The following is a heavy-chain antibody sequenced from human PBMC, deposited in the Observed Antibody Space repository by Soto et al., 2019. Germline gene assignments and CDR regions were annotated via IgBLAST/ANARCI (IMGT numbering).Heavy chain of an antibody. D-gene: IGHD4-17*01. CDR1: GFTFSSYG. Sequence: GGSLRLSCAASGFTFSSYGMHWVRQAPGKGLEWVAVISYDGSNKYYADSVKGRFTISRDNSKNTLYLQMNSLRAEDTAVYYCAKDHLTTEALDYWGQGTLVTVSS. CDR3: AKDHLTTEALDY. V-gene: IGHV3-30*18. J-gene: IGHJ4*02. CDR2: ISYDGSNK.